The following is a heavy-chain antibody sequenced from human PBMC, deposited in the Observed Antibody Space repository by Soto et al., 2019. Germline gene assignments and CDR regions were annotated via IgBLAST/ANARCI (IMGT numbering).Heavy chain of an antibody. V-gene: IGHV4-39*01. J-gene: IGHJ3*02. Sequence: QLQLQESGPRLVKPSETLSLTCTVSGDSISSSIYYWGWIRQPPRMGLEWIGSIYYSGSTNCNPSLEGRITMSVDTSRNQFPLRLTSVTAADTAVYYCARHFDYPAAFDIWGQGTVVTVSS. CDR1: GDSISSSIYY. CDR3: ARHFDYPAAFDI. D-gene: IGHD4-17*01. CDR2: IYYSGST.